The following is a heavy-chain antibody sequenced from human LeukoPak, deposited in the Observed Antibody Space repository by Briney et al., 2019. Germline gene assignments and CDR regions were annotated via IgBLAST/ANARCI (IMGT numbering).Heavy chain of an antibody. CDR3: ARNSRGYYYDSSGYYYGLDY. CDR1: GFTFSSYG. CDR2: IWYDGSNT. Sequence: GGSLRLSCAASGFTFSSYGMHWVRQAPGKGLEWVAVIWYDGSNTYYADSVKGRFTISRDNSKNTLYLQMNSLRAEDTAVYYCARNSRGYYYDSSGYYYGLDYWGQGTLVTVSS. J-gene: IGHJ4*02. V-gene: IGHV3-33*01. D-gene: IGHD3-22*01.